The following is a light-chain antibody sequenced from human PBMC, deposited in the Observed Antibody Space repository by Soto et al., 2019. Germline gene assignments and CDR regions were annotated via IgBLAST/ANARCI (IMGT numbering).Light chain of an antibody. Sequence: DIQMTQSPSSLSASVGDRITITCRASQGINNYLAWYQQKPGKVPKVLIYGASTLQSGVPSRFSGSGSGTDFTLTVSSLQPEDVATYYCQKYNSAPRTFGQGTKVEIK. J-gene: IGKJ1*01. CDR3: QKYNSAPRT. V-gene: IGKV1-27*01. CDR1: QGINNY. CDR2: GAS.